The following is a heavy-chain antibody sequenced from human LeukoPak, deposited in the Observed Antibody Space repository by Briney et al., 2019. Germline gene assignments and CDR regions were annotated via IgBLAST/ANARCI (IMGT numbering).Heavy chain of an antibody. V-gene: IGHV3-74*01. CDR3: ARVEVGGRYSKLDY. Sequence: PGGSLRVSCAASGFTFSSYWMHWVRKAPGKGMVWVSRINEDGSRQTYADSVKGRFTISRDNAKNTLYLQMNSLRAEDTAVYYCARVEVGGRYSKLDYWGQGTLVTVSS. CDR2: INEDGSRQ. D-gene: IGHD1-26*01. J-gene: IGHJ4*02. CDR1: GFTFSSYW.